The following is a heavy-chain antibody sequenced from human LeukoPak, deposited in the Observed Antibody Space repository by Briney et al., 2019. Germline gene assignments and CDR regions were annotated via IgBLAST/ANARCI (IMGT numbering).Heavy chain of an antibody. J-gene: IGHJ4*02. V-gene: IGHV3-48*01. Sequence: GGSLRLSCAASGFTFSSYSMNWVRQAPGKGLEWVSYISSSSSTIYYADSVKGRFTISRDNAKNSLYLQMNILRAEDTAVYYCARDLQVVDYYDSSGYPGGGYWGQGTLVTVSS. CDR2: ISSSSSTI. CDR3: ARDLQVVDYYDSSGYPGGGY. CDR1: GFTFSSYS. D-gene: IGHD3-22*01.